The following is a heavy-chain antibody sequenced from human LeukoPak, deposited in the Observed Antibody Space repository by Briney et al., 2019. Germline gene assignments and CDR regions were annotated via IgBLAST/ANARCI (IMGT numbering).Heavy chain of an antibody. CDR3: AKWGSGWYSDWFDP. CDR1: GFTFSSYG. J-gene: IGHJ5*02. D-gene: IGHD6-19*01. V-gene: IGHV3-30*18. CDR2: ISYDGSNK. Sequence: GGSLRLSCAASGFTFSSYGMHWVRQAPGKGLEWVAVISYDGSNKYYADSVKGRFTISRDNSKNTLYLQMNSLRAEDTAVYYCAKWGSGWYSDWFDPWGQGTLVTVSS.